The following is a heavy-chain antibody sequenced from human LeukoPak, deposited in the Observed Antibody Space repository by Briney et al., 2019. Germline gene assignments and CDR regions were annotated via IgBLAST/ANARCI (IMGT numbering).Heavy chain of an antibody. CDR1: GYRFTSYW. CDR3: ARLSSRGYEISWWFDP. V-gene: IGHV5-51*01. CDR2: IYPGDSDT. Sequence: GESLKISRKGSGYRFTSYWIGWVRQMPGKGLEWMGIIYPGDSDTRYSPSFQGQVTISADKSINTAYLQWSSLKASDTAIYYCARLSSRGYEISWWFDPWGQGTLVTVSS. D-gene: IGHD5-12*01. J-gene: IGHJ5*02.